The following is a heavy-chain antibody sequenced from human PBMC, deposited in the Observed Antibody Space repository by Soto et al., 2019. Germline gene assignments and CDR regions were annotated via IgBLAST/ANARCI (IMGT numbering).Heavy chain of an antibody. CDR1: GFTLRSFW. CDR2: VNPDGSRT. D-gene: IGHD2-21*01. V-gene: IGHV3-74*01. J-gene: IGHJ6*02. CDR3: AGNTYHRLDV. Sequence: GGSLRLSCIGSGFTLRSFWMHWVRQGPGKGLTWVARVNPDGSRTTYADSVKGRFTTSRDNAENTLFLEMSSLRVEDTGVYHCAGNTYHRLDVWGQGTTVTVSS.